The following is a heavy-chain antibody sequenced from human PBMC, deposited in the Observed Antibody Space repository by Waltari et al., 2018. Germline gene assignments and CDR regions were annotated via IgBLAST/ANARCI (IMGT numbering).Heavy chain of an antibody. CDR3: VRSLAAVGNSRGY. D-gene: IGHD6-13*01. CDR1: GYTFTAYY. J-gene: IGHJ4*02. V-gene: IGHV1-2*02. Sequence: QVQLVQSGAEVKKPGASVKVSCKASGYTFTAYYIHWVRQAPGQGLEWMGWINPKSGGTKYAQKFQGRVTMTRDTSISTAHMELSRLRFDDTAMYYCVRSLAAVGNSRGYWGQGTLVTVSS. CDR2: INPKSGGT.